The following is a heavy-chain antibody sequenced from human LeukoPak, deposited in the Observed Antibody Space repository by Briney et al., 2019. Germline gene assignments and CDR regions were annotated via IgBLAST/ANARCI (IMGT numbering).Heavy chain of an antibody. V-gene: IGHV4-59*01. CDR1: GGSISNKY. CDR3: ARLYDSSGYYFPRGVHHFDY. D-gene: IGHD3-22*01. J-gene: IGHJ4*02. Sequence: SETLSLTCTVSGGSISNKYWSWIRQPPGKGLEWIGYIYYSGSTNYNPSLKSRVTILVDTSKNQFSLKLSSVTAADTAVYYCARLYDSSGYYFPRGVHHFDYWGQGTLVTVSS. CDR2: IYYSGST.